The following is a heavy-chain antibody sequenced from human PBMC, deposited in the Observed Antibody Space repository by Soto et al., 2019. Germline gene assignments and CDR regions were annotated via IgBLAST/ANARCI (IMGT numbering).Heavy chain of an antibody. D-gene: IGHD6-13*01. CDR2: ISAYNGNT. J-gene: IGHJ4*02. Sequence: ASVKVSCKASGYTFTSYGISWVRQAPGQGLEWMGWISAYNGNTNYAQKLQGRVTMTRDTSTSTAYMELSSLRSEDTAVYYCARGYSSSWFDYWGQGTLVTVSS. CDR1: GYTFTSYG. CDR3: ARGYSSSWFDY. V-gene: IGHV1-18*01.